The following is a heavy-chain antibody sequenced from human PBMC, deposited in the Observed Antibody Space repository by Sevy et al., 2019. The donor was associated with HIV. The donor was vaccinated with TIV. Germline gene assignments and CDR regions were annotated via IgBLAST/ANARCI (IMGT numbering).Heavy chain of an antibody. Sequence: SETLSLTCAVYGGSFSGYYWSWIRQPPGKGLEWIGEINRSGSTNYNPSLKSRVTISVDTSKNQFSLKLSSVTAADTAVYYCARLKYYYGSEPNWFDPWGQGTLVTVSS. CDR1: GGSFSGYY. J-gene: IGHJ5*02. CDR3: ARLKYYYGSEPNWFDP. CDR2: INRSGST. V-gene: IGHV4-34*01. D-gene: IGHD3-10*01.